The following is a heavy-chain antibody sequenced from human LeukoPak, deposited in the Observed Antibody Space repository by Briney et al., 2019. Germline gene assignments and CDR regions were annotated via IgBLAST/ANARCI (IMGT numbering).Heavy chain of an antibody. Sequence: SGTLSLPCAVSGGSISSSNWWSWVRQPPGKGLEWIGEIYHSGSTNYNPSLKSRVTISVDKSKNQFSLKLSSVTAADTAVYYCARGSTAVGYKIYYFDYWGQGTLVTVSS. D-gene: IGHD6-19*01. V-gene: IGHV4-4*02. CDR1: GGSISSSNW. CDR3: ARGSTAVGYKIYYFDY. CDR2: IYHSGST. J-gene: IGHJ4*02.